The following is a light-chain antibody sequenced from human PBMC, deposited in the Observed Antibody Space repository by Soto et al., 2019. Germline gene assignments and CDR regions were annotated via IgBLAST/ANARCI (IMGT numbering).Light chain of an antibody. CDR1: QDINNY. CDR3: QHLNHYPYT. CDR2: AAS. J-gene: IGKJ2*01. Sequence: DIQLTQSPSFLSASVGDRVTITCRASQDINNYFAWYQQKPGKAPKLLIYAASTLQSGVPSRFSGSGSGTEFTLKISSLQPEDFAVYYCQHLNHYPYTFGQGTKVDIK. V-gene: IGKV1-9*01.